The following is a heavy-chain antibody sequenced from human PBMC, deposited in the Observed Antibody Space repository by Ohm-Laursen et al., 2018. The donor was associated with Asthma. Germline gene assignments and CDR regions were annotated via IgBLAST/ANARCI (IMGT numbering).Heavy chain of an antibody. Sequence: SETLSLTCTVSGGSISTTIYYWAWMRQPPGKGLEWIGSISYTGRIYYNPSLKSRVTTSLDTSKNQFSLKLSSVTAADTAVYYCASYGDYPYWGQGTLVTVSS. CDR1: GGSISTTIYY. D-gene: IGHD4-17*01. V-gene: IGHV4-39*01. CDR2: ISYTGRI. J-gene: IGHJ4*02. CDR3: ASYGDYPY.